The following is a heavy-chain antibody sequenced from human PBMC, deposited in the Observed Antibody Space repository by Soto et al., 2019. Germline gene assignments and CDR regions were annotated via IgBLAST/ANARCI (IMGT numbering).Heavy chain of an antibody. D-gene: IGHD3-10*01. Sequence: PGGSLRLSCAASGFTFSSYGMHWVRQAPGKGLEWVAAISYDGNNKYYADSVKGRFTISRDNSKNTLYLQMYSLRAEDTAVYYCAKDLLTTMVRGVIGGDAFDIWGQGTMVTVSS. J-gene: IGHJ3*02. V-gene: IGHV3-30*18. CDR2: ISYDGNNK. CDR3: AKDLLTTMVRGVIGGDAFDI. CDR1: GFTFSSYG.